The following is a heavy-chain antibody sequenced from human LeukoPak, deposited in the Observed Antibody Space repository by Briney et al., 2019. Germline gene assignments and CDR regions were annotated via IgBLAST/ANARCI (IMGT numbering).Heavy chain of an antibody. V-gene: IGHV3-30*18. CDR2: ISFDGSNK. CDR1: GFTLSSYG. CDR3: AKPYYYDSSGYYLGYFDY. D-gene: IGHD3-22*01. Sequence: GGSLRLSCAASGFTLSSYGMHWVRQAPGKGLEWVVVISFDGSNKYYADSVKGRFTISRDNSKNTLYLQMNSLRAEDTAVYYCAKPYYYDSSGYYLGYFDYWGQGTLVTVSS. J-gene: IGHJ4*02.